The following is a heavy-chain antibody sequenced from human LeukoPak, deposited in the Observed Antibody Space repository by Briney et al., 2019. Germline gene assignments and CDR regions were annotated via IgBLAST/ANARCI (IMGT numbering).Heavy chain of an antibody. D-gene: IGHD1-7*01. Sequence: SGGSLGLSCAASGFTFSSYAMSWVRQAPGKGLEWVSAISGSGDNNDNTYYADSVKGQFTISRDNSKNTLYLQMSSLRAEDAAVYYCAKDERNWNYNLASQTYDWGQGTLVTVSS. CDR2: ISGSGDNNDNT. CDR1: GFTFSSYA. J-gene: IGHJ4*02. V-gene: IGHV3-23*01. CDR3: AKDERNWNYNLASQTYD.